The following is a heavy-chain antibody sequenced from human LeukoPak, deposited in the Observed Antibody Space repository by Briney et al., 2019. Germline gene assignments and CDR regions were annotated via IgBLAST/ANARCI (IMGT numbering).Heavy chain of an antibody. D-gene: IGHD2-2*02. CDR1: GYTLTNYG. CDR2: ISPYYGNT. Sequence: ASVKVSCKASGYTLTNYGISWVRHAPGQRREWVGWISPYYGNTKFAKKVQSRVTITRDTSTSTAYLELRSLRSDYTAVYYCASIFCSSTRCHNFWFDAWGQGSLVTVSS. CDR3: ASIFCSSTRCHNFWFDA. J-gene: IGHJ5*02. V-gene: IGHV1-18*01.